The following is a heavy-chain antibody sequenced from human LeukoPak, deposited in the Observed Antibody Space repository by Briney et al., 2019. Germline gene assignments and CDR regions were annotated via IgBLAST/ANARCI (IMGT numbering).Heavy chain of an antibody. CDR3: ARSQSSSLIDY. V-gene: IGHV3-33*01. CDR1: GFSFSAYG. J-gene: IGHJ4*02. Sequence: GGSLRLSCAASGFSFSAYGVHWVRLAPGKGLEWVAVIWYDGSSKDYADSVKGRFTFSRDNSKNTLYLQMNSPTVEDTAVYYCARSQSSSLIDYWGQGTLVTVSS. CDR2: IWYDGSSK. D-gene: IGHD6-13*01.